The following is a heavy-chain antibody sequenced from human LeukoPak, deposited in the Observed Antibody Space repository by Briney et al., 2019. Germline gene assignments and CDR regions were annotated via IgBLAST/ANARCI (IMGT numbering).Heavy chain of an antibody. Sequence: ASVKVSCKVSGYTLTELSMHWVRQAPGKGLEWMGGFDPEDGETIYAQKFQGRVTMTTDTSTSTAYMELRSLRSDDTAVYYCARAQNWGSYRQAKTYFDYWGKGTLVTVS. D-gene: IGHD3-16*02. CDR1: GYTLTELS. CDR3: ARAQNWGSYRQAKTYFDY. CDR2: FDPEDGET. V-gene: IGHV1-24*01. J-gene: IGHJ4*02.